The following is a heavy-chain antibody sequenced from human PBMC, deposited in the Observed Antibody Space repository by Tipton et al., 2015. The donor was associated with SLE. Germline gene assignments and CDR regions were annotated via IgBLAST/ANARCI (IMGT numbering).Heavy chain of an antibody. CDR1: GGSFSAYY. J-gene: IGHJ4*02. CDR3: VIITGEFYFDH. V-gene: IGHV4-34*01. CDR2: INHSGST. Sequence: LRLSCAVYGGSFSAYYWSWIRQPPGKGLEWIGEINHSGSTNYNPSLKSRVTMSLDTSRNQLSLRVRSVTAADTAVYYCVIITGEFYFDHWGQGALVTVSS. D-gene: IGHD7-27*01.